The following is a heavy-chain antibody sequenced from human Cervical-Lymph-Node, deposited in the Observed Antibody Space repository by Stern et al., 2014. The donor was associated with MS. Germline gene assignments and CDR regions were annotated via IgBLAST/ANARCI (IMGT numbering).Heavy chain of an antibody. J-gene: IGHJ4*02. V-gene: IGHV1-2*06. D-gene: IGHD2-15*01. CDR1: GYTFTAYN. CDR3: ATRRGCSGGSCSSRSLDY. Sequence: VQLEEYGADVKKPGASVKVSCKASGYTFTAYNMHWLRQAPGQALEWMGRINPKRGGTTYAQKFQDRVTMTRDTSISTVYMELSRLRSNDTAMYYCATRRGCSGGSCSSRSLDYWGQGTLVTVSS. CDR2: INPKRGGT.